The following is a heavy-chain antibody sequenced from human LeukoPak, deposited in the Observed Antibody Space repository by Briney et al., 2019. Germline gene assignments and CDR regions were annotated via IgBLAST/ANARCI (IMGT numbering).Heavy chain of an antibody. J-gene: IGHJ5*02. CDR3: ARVKSYYYGSASGWFDP. Sequence: SETLSLTCAVYGGSFSGYYWSWIRQPPGKGLEWIGEINHSESTNYNPSLKSRVTISVDTSKNQFSLKLSSVTAADTAVYYCARVKSYYYGSASGWFDPWGQGTLVTVSS. V-gene: IGHV4-34*01. CDR1: GGSFSGYY. CDR2: INHSEST. D-gene: IGHD3-10*01.